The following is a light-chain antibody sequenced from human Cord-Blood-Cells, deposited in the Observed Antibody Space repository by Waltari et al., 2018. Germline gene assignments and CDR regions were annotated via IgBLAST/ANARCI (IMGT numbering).Light chain of an antibody. CDR1: SSDVGGYNY. CDR3: CSYAGSRVV. CDR2: DVS. J-gene: IGLJ3*02. Sequence: QSALTQPRSVSGSPGQSVTISCTGTSSDVGGYNYVSWYQQHPGKAPKLMIYDVSKRPSGFPDRFSGSKSGNTASLTISGLQAEDEADYYCCSYAGSRVVFGGGTKLTVL. V-gene: IGLV2-11*01.